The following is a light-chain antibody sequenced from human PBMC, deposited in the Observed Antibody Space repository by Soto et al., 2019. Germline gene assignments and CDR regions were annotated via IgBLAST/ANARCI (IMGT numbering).Light chain of an antibody. V-gene: IGLV1-51*01. CDR2: DSN. CDR1: SSNIGNNY. J-gene: IGLJ2*01. Sequence: QSVLTQPPSVSAAPGQKVTISCSGSSSNIGNNYVSWYQQLPGTAPKLLIYDSNKRPSGIPDRFSGSKSGTSATLGITGLQTGDEGDYYCGTWDSTLSAVVFGGGTQMTVL. CDR3: GTWDSTLSAVV.